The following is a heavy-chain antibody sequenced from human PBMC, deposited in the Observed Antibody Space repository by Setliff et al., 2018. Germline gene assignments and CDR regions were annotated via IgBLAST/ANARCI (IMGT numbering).Heavy chain of an antibody. J-gene: IGHJ3*02. CDR2: TIPMFGST. CDR1: GGTFSSYG. D-gene: IGHD2-2*01. Sequence: SVKVSCKASGGTFSSYGVSWVRQAPGQGLEWMGGTIPMFGSTNYAQKFQGRVTMTTDTSTGTADMELRNLRSDDTAVYYCTRDTNIVVVPPHRTAFDIWGQGTMVTVSS. V-gene: IGHV1-69*05. CDR3: TRDTNIVVVPPHRTAFDI.